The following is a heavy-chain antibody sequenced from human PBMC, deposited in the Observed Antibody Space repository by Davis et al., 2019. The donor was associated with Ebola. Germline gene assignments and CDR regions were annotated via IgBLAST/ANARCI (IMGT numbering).Heavy chain of an antibody. CDR3: ATKGDIVATGRSAYDY. D-gene: IGHD5-12*01. V-gene: IGHV3-23*01. CDR2: VGAGGDYT. CDR1: GFTFHSFV. J-gene: IGHJ4*02. Sequence: PGGSLRLSCEASGFTFHSFVMDWVRQAPGKGLEWVSSVGAGGDYTYYADSVTGRFTISRDNSKNTLYLQMNSLGADDTAVYYCATKGDIVATGRSAYDYWGQGTLVTVSS.